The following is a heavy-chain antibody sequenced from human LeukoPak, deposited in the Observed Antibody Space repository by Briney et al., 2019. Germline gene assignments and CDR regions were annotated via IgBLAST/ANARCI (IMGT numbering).Heavy chain of an antibody. D-gene: IGHD6-13*01. Sequence: PSETLSLTCTVSGGSISSSSYYWGWIRQPPGKGLEWIGSIYYSGSTYYNPSLKSRVTISVDTSKNQFSLKLSSVTAADTAVYYCARDLSAAAGSIYAFDIWGQGTMATVSS. CDR3: ARDLSAAAGSIYAFDI. CDR1: GGSISSSSYY. J-gene: IGHJ3*02. CDR2: IYYSGST. V-gene: IGHV4-39*07.